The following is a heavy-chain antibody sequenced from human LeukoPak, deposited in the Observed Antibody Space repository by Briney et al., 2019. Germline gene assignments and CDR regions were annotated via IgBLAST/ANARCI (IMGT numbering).Heavy chain of an antibody. J-gene: IGHJ6*03. CDR3: ARDIVVVREYYYYYMDV. Sequence: SETLSLTCTVSGGSISSYYWSWIRQPAGKGLEWIGRIYTSGSTNYNPSLKSRVTMSVDTSKNQFSLKLSSVTAADTAVYYCARDIVVVREYYYYYMDVWGKGTTVTISS. CDR2: IYTSGST. V-gene: IGHV4-4*07. CDR1: GGSISSYY. D-gene: IGHD2-2*01.